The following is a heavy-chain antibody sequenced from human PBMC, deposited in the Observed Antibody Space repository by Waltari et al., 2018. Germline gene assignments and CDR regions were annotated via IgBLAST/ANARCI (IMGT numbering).Heavy chain of an antibody. J-gene: IGHJ4*02. CDR2: IYTSGST. CDR1: GGPISSGSYY. Sequence: QVQLQESGPGLVKPSQTLSLTCPASGGPISSGSYYWSWIRQPAGKGLEWIGRIYTSGSTNYNPSLKSRVTISVDTSKNQFSLKLSSVTAADTAVYYCARGGWAYYFDYWGQGTLVTVSS. V-gene: IGHV4-61*02. CDR3: ARGGWAYYFDY. D-gene: IGHD6-19*01.